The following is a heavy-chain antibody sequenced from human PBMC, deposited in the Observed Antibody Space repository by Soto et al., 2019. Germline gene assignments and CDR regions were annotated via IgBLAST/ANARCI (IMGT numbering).Heavy chain of an antibody. J-gene: IGHJ4*02. CDR3: AKEDDYIWGSYRPDFDY. CDR1: GFTFSSYA. Sequence: GGSLRLSCAASGFTFSSYAMSWVRQAPGKGLEWVSAISGSGGRTYYADSVKGRFTISRDNSKNTLYLQMNSLRAEDTAVYYCAKEDDYIWGSYRPDFDYWGQGTLVTVSS. CDR2: ISGSGGRT. D-gene: IGHD3-16*01. V-gene: IGHV3-23*01.